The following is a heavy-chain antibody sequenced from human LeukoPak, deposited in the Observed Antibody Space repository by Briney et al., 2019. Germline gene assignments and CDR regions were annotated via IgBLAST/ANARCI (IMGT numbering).Heavy chain of an antibody. CDR3: ARVTGSYAEIDY. D-gene: IGHD2-2*01. J-gene: IGHJ4*02. Sequence: GGSLRLSCEASRFTFSSYNMNWVRQAPGKGLEWVSSISSTSSYIYYTDSLKGRFTISRDNAKNSLYLQMNDLRAEDTAVYYCARVTGSYAEIDYWGQGTLVTVSS. V-gene: IGHV3-21*01. CDR2: ISSTSSYI. CDR1: RFTFSSYN.